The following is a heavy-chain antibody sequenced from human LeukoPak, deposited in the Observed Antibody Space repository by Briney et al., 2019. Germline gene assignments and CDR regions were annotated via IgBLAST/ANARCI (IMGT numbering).Heavy chain of an antibody. V-gene: IGHV1-2*02. Sequence: GASVKVSCKASGYTFTGYYMHWVRQAPGQGLEWMGWINPNSGGTNYAQKFQGRVTMTRDTFISTAYMEVSRLRSDDTAVYYCARDISTNRNWFDPWGQGTLVTVSS. CDR1: GYTFTGYY. CDR3: ARDISTNRNWFDP. CDR2: INPNSGGT. D-gene: IGHD2-8*01. J-gene: IGHJ5*02.